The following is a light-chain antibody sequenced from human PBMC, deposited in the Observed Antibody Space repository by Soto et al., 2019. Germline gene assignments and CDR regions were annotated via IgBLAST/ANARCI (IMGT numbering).Light chain of an antibody. J-gene: IGLJ1*01. Sequence: QTVLTQTDSVSGSPGQSITISSTGTSSDGGSNNLVSWYQRYPGKAPKLMIYEGSKRPSGVSNRFSGSKSGNTASLTISGLQAEDEADYYCCSYAGSRTYVFGTGTKATVL. CDR2: EGS. CDR3: CSYAGSRTYV. CDR1: SSDGGSNNL. V-gene: IGLV2-23*01.